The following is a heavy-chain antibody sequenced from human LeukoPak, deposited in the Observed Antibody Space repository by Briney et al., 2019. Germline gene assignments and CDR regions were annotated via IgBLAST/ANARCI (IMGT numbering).Heavy chain of an antibody. CDR3: ATWGSSSSPLPTMDV. CDR2: ISCYNGHT. D-gene: IGHD6-13*01. Sequence: EASVKVSCKASGYTFTKYGLNWVRQAPGQGLQWMGWISCYNGHTHYAQNFQGRVTMTTDTSTNTAYMELSSLRSEDTAVYYCATWGSSSSPLPTMDVWGQGTTVTVSS. CDR1: GYTFTKYG. J-gene: IGHJ6*02. V-gene: IGHV1-18*01.